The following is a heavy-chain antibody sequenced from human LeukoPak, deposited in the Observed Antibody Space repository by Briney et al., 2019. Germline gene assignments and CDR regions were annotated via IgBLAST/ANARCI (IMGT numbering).Heavy chain of an antibody. CDR3: AKMTDSTPYSSGTFDS. Sequence: GGSLRLSCSASRFTLRSYAMGWVRQAPGKGLEWVSAISDTGDKTYYADSVKGRFTISRDNSRNTLYLQMSRLRAEEPALFYCAKMTDSTPYSSGTFDSWGQGTLVTVSS. CDR2: ISDTGDKT. V-gene: IGHV3-23*01. J-gene: IGHJ4*02. D-gene: IGHD3-10*01. CDR1: RFTLRSYA.